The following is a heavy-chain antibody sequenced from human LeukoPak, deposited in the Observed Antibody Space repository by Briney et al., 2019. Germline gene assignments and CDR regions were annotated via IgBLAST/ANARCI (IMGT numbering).Heavy chain of an antibody. CDR3: ATGPPDYYGMDV. J-gene: IGHJ6*04. Sequence: GASVKVSCKVSGYTLTELSMHWVRQAPGKGLEWMGGFDPEDGETIYAQKFQGRVTMTEDTSTDTAYMELSSLRSEDTAVYYCATGPPDYYGMDVWGXXXXVTVSS. CDR2: FDPEDGET. CDR1: GYTLTELS. V-gene: IGHV1-24*01.